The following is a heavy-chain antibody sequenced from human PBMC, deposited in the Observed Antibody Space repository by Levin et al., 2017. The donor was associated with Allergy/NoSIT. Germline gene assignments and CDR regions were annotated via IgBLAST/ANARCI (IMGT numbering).Heavy chain of an antibody. D-gene: IGHD2-2*03. J-gene: IGHJ6*02. CDR3: ARETMDIVVVPAAIGGDYYYGMDV. V-gene: IGHV3-33*01. CDR1: GFTFSSYG. CDR2: IWYDGSNK. Sequence: GGSLRLSCAASGFTFSSYGMHWVRQAPGKGLEWVAVIWYDGSNKYYADSVKGRFTISRDNSKNTLYLQMNSLRAEDTAVYYCARETMDIVVVPAAIGGDYYYGMDVWGQGTTVTVSS.